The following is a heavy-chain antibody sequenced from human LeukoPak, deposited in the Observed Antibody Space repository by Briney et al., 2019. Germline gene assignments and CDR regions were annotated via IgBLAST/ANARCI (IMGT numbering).Heavy chain of an antibody. V-gene: IGHV3-30*18. CDR2: ISYDGSNK. D-gene: IGHD1-20*01. CDR3: ANTPYNWSPPTDY. Sequence: GGSLRLSCAASGFTFSSYGMHWVRQAPGKGLEWVAVISYDGSNKYYADSVKGRFTISRDNSKNTLYLQMNSLRAEDTAVYYCANTPYNWSPPTDYWGQGTLVTVSS. CDR1: GFTFSSYG. J-gene: IGHJ4*02.